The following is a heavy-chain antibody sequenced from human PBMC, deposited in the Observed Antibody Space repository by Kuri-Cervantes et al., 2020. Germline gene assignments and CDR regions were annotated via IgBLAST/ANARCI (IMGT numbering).Heavy chain of an antibody. Sequence: GESLKISCAASGFTFSSYSMNWVRQAPGKGLEWVSSISSSSYIYYADSVKGRFTISRDNAKNSLYLQMNSLGAEDTAVYYCARDRDPIVVVIGYFQHWGQGTLVTVSS. CDR2: ISSSSYI. J-gene: IGHJ1*01. CDR1: GFTFSSYS. CDR3: ARDRDPIVVVIGYFQH. D-gene: IGHD3-22*01. V-gene: IGHV3-21*01.